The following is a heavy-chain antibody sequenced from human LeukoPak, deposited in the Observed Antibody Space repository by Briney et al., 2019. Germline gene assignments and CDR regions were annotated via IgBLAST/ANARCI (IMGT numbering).Heavy chain of an antibody. CDR2: MNPNSGNT. V-gene: IGHV1-8*03. Sequence: ASVKVSCKASGYTFTSYDINWVRQATGQGLEWMGWMNPNSGNTGYAQKFQGRVTITRNTSISTAYMELSSLRSEDTAVYYCARGVWGYGKKNYYHYMDVWGKGTTVTVSS. D-gene: IGHD3-16*01. CDR3: ARGVWGYGKKNYYHYMDV. CDR1: GYTFTSYD. J-gene: IGHJ6*03.